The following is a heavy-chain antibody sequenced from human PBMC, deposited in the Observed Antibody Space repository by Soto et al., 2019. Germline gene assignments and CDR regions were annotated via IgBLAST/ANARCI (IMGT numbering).Heavy chain of an antibody. D-gene: IGHD5-12*01. CDR1: GGSISSSSYY. CDR2: IYYSGST. J-gene: IGHJ3*02. CDR3: ARPIIVATIGAFDI. V-gene: IGHV4-39*01. Sequence: SETLSLTCTVSGGSISSSSYYWGWIRQPPGKGLEWIGSIYYSGSTYYNPSLKSRVTISVDTSKNQFSLKLSSVTAADTAVYYCARPIIVATIGAFDIWGQGTIVTVSS.